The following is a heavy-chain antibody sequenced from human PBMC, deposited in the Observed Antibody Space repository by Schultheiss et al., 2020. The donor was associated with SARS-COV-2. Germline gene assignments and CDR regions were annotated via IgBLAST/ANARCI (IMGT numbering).Heavy chain of an antibody. Sequence: GGSLRLSCAAPGLTFSDYYMNWVRQAPGKGLEWVSFISSSSTKHYADSVKGRFTISRDNSKNTLYLQMNSLRAEDTAVYYCAKRIGWELDAFDIWGQGTMVTVSS. CDR3: AKRIGWELDAFDI. J-gene: IGHJ3*02. V-gene: IGHV3-69-1*01. D-gene: IGHD1-26*01. CDR2: ISSSSTK. CDR1: GLTFSDYY.